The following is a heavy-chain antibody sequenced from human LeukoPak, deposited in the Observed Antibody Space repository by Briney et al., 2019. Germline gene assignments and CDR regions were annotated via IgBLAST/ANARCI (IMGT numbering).Heavy chain of an antibody. J-gene: IGHJ4*02. Sequence: PSESLSLTCAVSGASISGSGYYLGWIRQPPGKGLEWIGNIYYTGSTYYNASLQSRVTISIDMSKNQFSLRLSSVTAADTAMYYCVKSGGYGLIDYWGQGTLVTVSS. CDR1: GASISGSGYY. V-gene: IGHV4-39*01. CDR3: VKSGGYGLIDY. D-gene: IGHD6-19*01. CDR2: IYYTGST.